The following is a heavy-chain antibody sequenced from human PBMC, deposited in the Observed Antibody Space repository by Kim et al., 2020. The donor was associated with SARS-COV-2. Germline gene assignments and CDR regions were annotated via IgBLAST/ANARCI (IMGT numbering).Heavy chain of an antibody. J-gene: IGHJ5*01. D-gene: IGHD2-15*01. CDR3: AKALLDS. CDR1: GFTFSSYG. CDR2: ISYDGSNK. Sequence: GGSLRLSCAASGFTFSSYGMHWVRQAPGKGLEWVAVISYDGSNKYYADSVKGRFTISRDNSKNTLYLQMNSLRAEDTAVYYCAKALLDSWCLGTLVTVS. V-gene: IGHV3-30*18.